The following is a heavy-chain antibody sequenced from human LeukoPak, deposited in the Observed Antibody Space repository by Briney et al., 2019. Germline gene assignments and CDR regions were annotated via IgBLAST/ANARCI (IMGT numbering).Heavy chain of an antibody. CDR1: GFTFSSYW. V-gene: IGHV3-74*01. CDR3: ARSQLSYYYYYMDV. J-gene: IGHJ6*03. CDR2: INSDGSST. D-gene: IGHD2-2*01. Sequence: PGGSLRLSCAASGFTFSSYWMHWVRQAPGKGLVWVSRINSDGSSTSYADSVKGRFTISRDNAKSTLYLQMNGLRAEDTAVYYCARSQLSYYYYYMDVWGKGTTVTVSS.